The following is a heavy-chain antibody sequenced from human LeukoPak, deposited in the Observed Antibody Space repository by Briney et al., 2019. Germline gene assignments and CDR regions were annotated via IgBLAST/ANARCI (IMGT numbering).Heavy chain of an antibody. CDR3: ARGHVITMIVVVITRHAFDI. V-gene: IGHV4-59*12. CDR1: GGSISKYY. D-gene: IGHD3-22*01. J-gene: IGHJ3*02. CDR2: IYYSGST. Sequence: SETLSLTCTVSGGSISKYYWHWIRQPPGKGLEWIGYIYYSGSTNYNPSLKSRVTISVDTSKNQFSLKLSSVTAADTAVYYCARGHVITMIVVVITRHAFDIWGQGTMVTVSS.